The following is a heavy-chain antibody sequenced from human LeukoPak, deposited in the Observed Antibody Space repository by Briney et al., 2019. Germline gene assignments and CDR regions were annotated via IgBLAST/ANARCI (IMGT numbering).Heavy chain of an antibody. V-gene: IGHV4-34*01. J-gene: IGHJ5*02. CDR3: ARGGTLLWFGERAGNWFDP. CDR2: INHSGST. Sequence: PSETLSLTCAVYGGSFSGYYWSWIRQPPGKGLEWIGEINHSGSTNYNPSLKSRVTISVDTSKNQFSLKLSSVTAADTAVYHCARGGTLLWFGERAGNWFDPWGQGTLVTVSS. D-gene: IGHD3-10*01. CDR1: GGSFSGYY.